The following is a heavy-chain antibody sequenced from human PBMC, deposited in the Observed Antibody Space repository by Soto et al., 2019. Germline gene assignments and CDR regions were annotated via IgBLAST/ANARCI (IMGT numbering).Heavy chain of an antibody. CDR3: ATDDCTSSGCYVSY. CDR2: SSADNGNT. CDR1: GYTFISYA. V-gene: IGHV1-18*01. D-gene: IGHD2-2*01. Sequence: GASVKVSCKASGYTFISYAISWVRQAPGQGLESMGWSSADNGNTHYAQKIQGTVTMTTDTFTSTVYMELRSLRSDDTAVYYCATDDCTSSGCYVSYWGQGTLVTVS. J-gene: IGHJ4*02.